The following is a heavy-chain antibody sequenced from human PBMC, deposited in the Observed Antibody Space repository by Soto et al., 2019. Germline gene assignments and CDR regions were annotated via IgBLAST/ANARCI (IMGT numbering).Heavy chain of an antibody. Sequence: GASVKVSCKASGYTFTSYYMHWVRQAPGQGLEWMGIINPSGGSTSYAQKFQGRVTMTRDTSTSTVYMELSSLRSEDTAVYYCARDHHPYSYGPDYYYSYMDVWGKGTTVTVSS. CDR1: GYTFTSYY. V-gene: IGHV1-46*03. J-gene: IGHJ6*03. CDR2: INPSGGST. D-gene: IGHD5-18*01. CDR3: ARDHHPYSYGPDYYYSYMDV.